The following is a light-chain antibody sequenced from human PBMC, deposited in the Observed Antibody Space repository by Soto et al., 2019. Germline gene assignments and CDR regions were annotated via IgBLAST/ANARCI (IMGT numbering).Light chain of an antibody. J-gene: IGLJ1*01. CDR2: DVS. CDR1: SSDVGGYNY. CDR3: CSYAGSYTYV. V-gene: IGLV2-11*01. Sequence: QSALAQPRWVSVSPGQSVTISCTGTSSDVGGYNYVSWYQQHPGKAPKLMIYDVSKRPSGVPDRFSGSKSGNTASLTISGLQAEDEADYYCCSYAGSYTYVFGTGTKVTVL.